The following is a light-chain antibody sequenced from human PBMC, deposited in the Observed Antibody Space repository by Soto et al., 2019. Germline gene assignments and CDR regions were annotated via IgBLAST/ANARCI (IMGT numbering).Light chain of an antibody. Sequence: IVMTQSPATLSLSPGERATLSCRASQTVSSYLLWYQQKPGQAPRLLIYDASNRATGIPARFSGSGSETDFTLTIARLEPEDFAVYYCQEYDGAPITFGLGTRLEIK. CDR3: QEYDGAPIT. CDR2: DAS. CDR1: QTVSSY. V-gene: IGKV3-11*01. J-gene: IGKJ5*01.